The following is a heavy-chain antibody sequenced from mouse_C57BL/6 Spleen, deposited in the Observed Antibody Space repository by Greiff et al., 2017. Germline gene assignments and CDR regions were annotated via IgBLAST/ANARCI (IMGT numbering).Heavy chain of an antibody. V-gene: IGHV1-55*01. CDR3: ARALTGYYAMDY. CDR2: IYPGSGST. CDR1: GYTFTSYW. J-gene: IGHJ4*01. Sequence: VQLQQSGAELVKPGASVKMSCKASGYTFTSYWITWVKQRPGQGLEWIGDIYPGSGSTNYNEKFKSKATLTVDTSSSTAYMQLSSLTSEDSAVYYCARALTGYYAMDYWGQGTSVTVSS. D-gene: IGHD4-1*01.